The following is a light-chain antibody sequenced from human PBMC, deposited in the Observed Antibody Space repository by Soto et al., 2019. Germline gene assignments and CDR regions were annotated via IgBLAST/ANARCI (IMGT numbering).Light chain of an antibody. CDR1: QGVTPS. CDR3: QQYNNWPFS. J-gene: IGKJ5*01. CDR2: DVS. Sequence: VMTQSPATLSVSPGERATLSCRAGQGVTPSFAWYQQKSGQSPRLLIYDVSIRATGVPARFSATGSETDFTLTISGLQSEDSAVYFCQQYNNWPFSFGQGTRLAI. V-gene: IGKV3-15*01.